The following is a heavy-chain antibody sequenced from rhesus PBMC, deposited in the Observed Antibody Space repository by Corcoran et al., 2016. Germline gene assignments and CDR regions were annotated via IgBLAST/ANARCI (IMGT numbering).Heavy chain of an antibody. CDR1: VFTFRRYD. CDR3: AKGSSWNDLRFDY. CDR2: ISSTGKTI. J-gene: IGHJ4*01. Sequence: EVHLVESGGGLVQPGGSLSLSCAASVFTFRRYDMNWVRQAPGKGLEWVSYISSTGKTIYYADSVKGQFIVSRDNSKNTLSLQMNSLRAEDTAVYYCAKGSSWNDLRFDYWGQGVLVTVSS. V-gene: IGHV3-136*01. D-gene: IGHD1-14*01.